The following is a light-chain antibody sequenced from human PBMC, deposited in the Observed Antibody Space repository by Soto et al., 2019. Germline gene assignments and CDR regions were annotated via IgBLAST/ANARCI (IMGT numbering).Light chain of an antibody. V-gene: IGLV2-23*01. CDR3: CSYAGNSSFV. CDR1: SSDVGSYNL. CDR2: EGS. Sequence: QSALTQPASVSGSPGQSITISCTGTSSDVGSYNLVSWYQQHPGTAPKLMIYEGSKWPSGVSNRFSGSKSGNTASLTISGLQAEYEADYYCCSYAGNSSFVFGTGTKVTVL. J-gene: IGLJ1*01.